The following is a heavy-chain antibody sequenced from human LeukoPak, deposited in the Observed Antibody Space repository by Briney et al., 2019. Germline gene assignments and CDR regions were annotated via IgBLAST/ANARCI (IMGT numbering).Heavy chain of an antibody. J-gene: IGHJ4*02. CDR1: GYSISSGYY. Sequence: PSETLSLTCTVSGYSISSGYYWGWIRQPPGKGLEWIGSIYHSGSTYYNPSLKSRVTISVDTSKNQFSLKLSSVTAADTAVYYCAGATNNRGDGYNPTFDYWGQGTLVTVSS. CDR2: IYHSGST. D-gene: IGHD5-24*01. CDR3: AGATNNRGDGYNPTFDY. V-gene: IGHV4-38-2*02.